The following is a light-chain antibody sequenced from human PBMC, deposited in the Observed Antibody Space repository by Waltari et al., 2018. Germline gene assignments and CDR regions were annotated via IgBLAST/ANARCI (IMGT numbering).Light chain of an antibody. Sequence: QSALTQPASVSGSPGHSITISCTGTISDVGGYDYVSWYQQHPDKAPKLMIYDVTNRPLGVSNRFSGSKSGNPASLTISGLQAEDEADYYCSSYASSSTLVVFGGGTKLTVL. CDR2: DVT. J-gene: IGLJ2*01. V-gene: IGLV2-14*03. CDR3: SSYASSSTLVV. CDR1: ISDVGGYDY.